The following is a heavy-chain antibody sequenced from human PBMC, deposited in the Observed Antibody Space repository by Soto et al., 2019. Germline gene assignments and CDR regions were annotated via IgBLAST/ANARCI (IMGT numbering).Heavy chain of an antibody. CDR2: INPNSGGT. D-gene: IGHD3-22*01. Sequence: ASVKVSCKASGYTFTGYYMHWVRQAPGQGLEWMGWINPNSGGTNYAQKFQGWVTMTTDTSTSTAYMELRSLRSDDTAVYYCARDRITMIVVVTGMDVWGQGTTVTVSS. CDR3: ARDRITMIVVVTGMDV. J-gene: IGHJ6*02. V-gene: IGHV1-2*04. CDR1: GYTFTGYY.